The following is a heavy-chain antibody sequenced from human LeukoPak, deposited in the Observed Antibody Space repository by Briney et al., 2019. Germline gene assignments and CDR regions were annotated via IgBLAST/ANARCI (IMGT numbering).Heavy chain of an antibody. CDR1: GFTFRSYA. CDR3: ANSQHGLSGSYFY. Sequence: GGSLRLSCAASGFTFRSYAMSWVRQAPGKGLEWVSAISGSGGSTYYADSVKGRFTISRDNSKNTLYLQMNSLRAEDTAVYYSANSQHGLSGSYFYWGQGTLVTVSS. CDR2: ISGSGGST. V-gene: IGHV3-23*01. D-gene: IGHD1-26*01. J-gene: IGHJ4*02.